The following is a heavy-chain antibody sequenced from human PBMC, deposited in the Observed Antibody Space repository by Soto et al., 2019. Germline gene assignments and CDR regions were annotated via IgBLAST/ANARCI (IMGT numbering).Heavy chain of an antibody. V-gene: IGHV3-30-3*01. CDR3: ARDADNVSDCDRAY. CDR1: GFTFSNHI. Sequence: QVQLVESGGGVVQPGGSLRLSCAVSGFTFSNHIMHWVRQAPGKGLEWVALISSDGSNRYYADSVKGRFTTSRDNAKNTMSLQMNSLRVEDAAVYYCARDADNVSDCDRAYWGQGALVTVSS. D-gene: IGHD2-21*01. J-gene: IGHJ4*02. CDR2: ISSDGSNR.